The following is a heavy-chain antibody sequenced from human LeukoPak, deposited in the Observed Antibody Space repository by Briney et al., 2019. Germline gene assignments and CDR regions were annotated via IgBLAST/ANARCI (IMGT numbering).Heavy chain of an antibody. V-gene: IGHV3-33*06. D-gene: IGHD6-13*01. CDR1: GFTFSSYG. J-gene: IGHJ6*03. Sequence: PGGSLKLSCAASGFTFSSYGMHWVRQAPGKGLEGVAVIWYDGSNKYYADSVKGRFTISRDNSKNTLYLQMNSLRAEDTAVYYCAKDAKQLVNYYYYMDVWGKGTTVTVSS. CDR2: IWYDGSNK. CDR3: AKDAKQLVNYYYYMDV.